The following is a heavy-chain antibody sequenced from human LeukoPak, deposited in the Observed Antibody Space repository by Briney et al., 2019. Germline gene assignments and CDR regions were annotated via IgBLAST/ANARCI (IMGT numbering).Heavy chain of an antibody. J-gene: IGHJ4*02. CDR1: RFTFRNYD. V-gene: IGHV3-30*02. Sequence: SGGSLRLSCAASRFTFRNYDMHWVRQAPGKGLEWVAFIWSDESNRYYADSVKGRFTISRDNSKNMLYLQMNSLRAEDTAVYYCAKSLSSRGVIIPKTSRYFDYWGQGTLVTVSS. CDR3: AKSLSSRGVIIPKTSRYFDY. CDR2: IWSDESNR. D-gene: IGHD3-10*01.